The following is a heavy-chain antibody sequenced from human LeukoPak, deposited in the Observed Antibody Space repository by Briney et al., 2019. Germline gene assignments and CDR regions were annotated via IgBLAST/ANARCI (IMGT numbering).Heavy chain of an antibody. J-gene: IGHJ4*02. CDR2: INHSGST. CDR3: ARVTGYVIEDYFDY. CDR1: DGSFSGYY. V-gene: IGHV4-34*01. D-gene: IGHD3-22*01. Sequence: SETLSLTCAVYDGSFSGYYWSWIRQPPGKGLEWIGEINHSGSTNYNPSLKSRVTISVDTSKNQFSLKLRSVTAADTAVYHCARVTGYVIEDYFDYWGQGTLVTVSS.